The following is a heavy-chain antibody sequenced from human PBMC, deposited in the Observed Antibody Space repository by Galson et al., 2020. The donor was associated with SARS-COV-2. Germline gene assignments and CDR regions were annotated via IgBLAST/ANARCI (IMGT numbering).Heavy chain of an antibody. CDR1: GGSISSSSYY. CDR3: AGEVVAATRSVYYGMDV. V-gene: IGHV4-39*01. CDR2: IYYSGST. J-gene: IGHJ6*02. Sequence: SETLSLTCTVSGGSISSSSYYWGWNRQPPGQGLEWIGSIYYSGSTYYNPSLKSRVTISVDTSKNQFSLKLSSVTAADTAVYYCAGEVVAATRSVYYGMDVWGQGTTVTVSS. D-gene: IGHD2-15*01.